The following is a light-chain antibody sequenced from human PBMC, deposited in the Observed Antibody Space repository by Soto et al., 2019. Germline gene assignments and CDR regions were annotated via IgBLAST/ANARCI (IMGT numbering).Light chain of an antibody. CDR1: EGIGNG. Sequence: DIQMTQCPSSLSASVVDRVTITCRASEGIGNGLGWYQQKPGKAPTRLIYGASNLQTGVPSRFSGSASGTEFTITIRGLQPDDFATYYCQQYGTFGQGTKVDIK. V-gene: IGKV1-17*01. J-gene: IGKJ1*01. CDR3: QQYGT. CDR2: GAS.